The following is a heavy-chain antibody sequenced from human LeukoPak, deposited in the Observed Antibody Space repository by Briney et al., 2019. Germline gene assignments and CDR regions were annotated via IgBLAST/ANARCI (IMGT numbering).Heavy chain of an antibody. V-gene: IGHV3-30*18. Sequence: PGGSLRLSCAASGFTFSSYGMHWVRQAPGKGLEWVAVISYDGSNKYYADSVKGRFTISRDNSKNTLYLQMNSLRAEDTAVYYCAKDAWGYDFWSGYYQEYYFDYWGQGTLVTVSS. CDR2: ISYDGSNK. CDR3: AKDAWGYDFWSGYYQEYYFDY. D-gene: IGHD3-3*01. J-gene: IGHJ4*02. CDR1: GFTFSSYG.